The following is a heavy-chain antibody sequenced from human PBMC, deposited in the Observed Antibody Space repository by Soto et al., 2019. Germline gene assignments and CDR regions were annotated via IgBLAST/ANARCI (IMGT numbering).Heavy chain of an antibody. CDR3: ARVMDGDYTKDDAFDI. CDR1: GFTFSSYW. J-gene: IGHJ3*02. D-gene: IGHD4-17*01. CDR2: IKQDGSEK. V-gene: IGHV3-7*01. Sequence: EVQLVESGGGLVQPGGALRLSCAASGFTFSSYWMSWVRQAPGKGLEWGANIKQDGSEKYYVDSVKGRLTISRDNAQNSLHLQMNSLRAEDTAVYYCARVMDGDYTKDDAFDIWGQGTMVTVSS.